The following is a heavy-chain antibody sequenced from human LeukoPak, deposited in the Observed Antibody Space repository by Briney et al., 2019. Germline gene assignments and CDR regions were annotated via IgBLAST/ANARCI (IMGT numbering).Heavy chain of an antibody. CDR2: FDPEDGET. Sequence: ASVKVSFKVSGYTLTELSMHWVRQAPGKGLEWMGGFDPEDGETIYAQKFQGRVTMTEDTSTDTAYMELSSLGSEDTAVYYCATPSFSSGWDRAFDYWGQGTLVTVSS. J-gene: IGHJ4*02. V-gene: IGHV1-24*01. CDR3: ATPSFSSGWDRAFDY. CDR1: GYTLTELS. D-gene: IGHD6-19*01.